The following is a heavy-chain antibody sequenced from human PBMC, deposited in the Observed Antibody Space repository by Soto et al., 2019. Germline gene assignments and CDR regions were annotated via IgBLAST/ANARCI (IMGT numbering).Heavy chain of an antibody. CDR3: SRGILV. Sequence: PSETLSLTCDVSGGTISTGGYTWTWIRQHPGEALEWIGCISYGGNTSYNPSLKSRVIISVDTSKNQFSLKLTSVTAADTAVYYCSRGILVWGQGTLVTVSS. V-gene: IGHV4-31*11. CDR1: GGTISTGGYT. D-gene: IGHD2-15*01. J-gene: IGHJ4*02. CDR2: ISYGGNT.